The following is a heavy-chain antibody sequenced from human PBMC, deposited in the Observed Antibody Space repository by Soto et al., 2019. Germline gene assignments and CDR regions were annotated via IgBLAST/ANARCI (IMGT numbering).Heavy chain of an antibody. Sequence: PSETLSLTCTVSGGPISSGGYYWRWIRQHPGKGLEWIGYIYYSGSTYYNPSLKSRVTISVDTSKNQFSLKLSSVTAADTAVYYCASGAARRFDYWGQGTLVTVSS. CDR3: ASGAARRFDY. CDR2: IYYSGST. J-gene: IGHJ4*02. D-gene: IGHD6-6*01. CDR1: GGPISSGGYY. V-gene: IGHV4-31*03.